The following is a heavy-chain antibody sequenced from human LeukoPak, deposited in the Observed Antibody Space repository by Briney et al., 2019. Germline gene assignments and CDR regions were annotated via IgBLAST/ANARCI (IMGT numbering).Heavy chain of an antibody. CDR1: GFTFSSYW. Sequence: PGGSLRLSCAASGFTFSSYWMSWVRQAPGKGLEWVANIKQDGSEKYYVDSVKGRFTISRDNAKNSLYLQMNSLRAEDTAVYYCARDRPLAAAGDPYFDYWGQGTLVTVSS. CDR3: ARDRPLAAAGDPYFDY. D-gene: IGHD6-13*01. J-gene: IGHJ4*02. V-gene: IGHV3-7*01. CDR2: IKQDGSEK.